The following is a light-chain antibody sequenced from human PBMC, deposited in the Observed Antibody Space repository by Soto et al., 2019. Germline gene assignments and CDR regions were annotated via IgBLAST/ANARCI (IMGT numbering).Light chain of an antibody. CDR1: QSISSY. V-gene: IGKV1-39*01. Sequence: DIQLTQSPSSLSASVGDRVTITCRASQSISSYLNWYQQKPGKAPNLLIYAASSLQSGVPSRFSGSGSGTEFTLTISSLHSEDFGTYFCQQSFSTPRTFGQGTKVEI. CDR3: QQSFSTPRT. J-gene: IGKJ1*01. CDR2: AAS.